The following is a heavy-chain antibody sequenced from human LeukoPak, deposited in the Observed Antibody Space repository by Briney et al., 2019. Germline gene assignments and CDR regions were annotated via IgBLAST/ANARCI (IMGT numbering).Heavy chain of an antibody. Sequence: PGGSLRLSCAASGFTFSSYAMSCVRQAPGKGLEWVSAICGSGGSTYYADSVKGRFTISRDNSKNTRYLQMNSLRAEDTAVYYCATIHVLLWFGELRGNWFDLWGQGTLVSVSS. CDR3: ATIHVLLWFGELRGNWFDL. CDR1: GFTFSSYA. J-gene: IGHJ5*02. D-gene: IGHD3-10*01. CDR2: ICGSGGST. V-gene: IGHV3-23*01.